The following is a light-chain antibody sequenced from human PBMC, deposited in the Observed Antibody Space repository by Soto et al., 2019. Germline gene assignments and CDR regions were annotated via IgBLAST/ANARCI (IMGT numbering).Light chain of an antibody. CDR2: GAS. J-gene: IGKJ5*01. V-gene: IGKV3-20*01. CDR3: QQYGISSIT. CDR1: QSVSSN. Sequence: EIVLTQSPATLSVSTGERARFSYRASQSVSSNLAWYQQKPGQAPRLLIYGASSRATGIPDRFSGSGSGTDFTLTISRLEPEDFAVYYCQQYGISSITFGQGTRLEIK.